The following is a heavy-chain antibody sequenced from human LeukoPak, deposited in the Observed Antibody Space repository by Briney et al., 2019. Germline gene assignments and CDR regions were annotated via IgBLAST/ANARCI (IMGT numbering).Heavy chain of an antibody. CDR1: GYSFTSYW. Sequence: PGESLKISCKGSGYSFTSYWIGWVRQMPGKGLEWMGIIYPGDSDTRSSPSFQGQVPISAAKPISPAYLQWSSLKASDTAMYYCARFSLGNKGGDAFDIWGQGTMVTVSS. V-gene: IGHV5-51*01. CDR2: IYPGDSDT. J-gene: IGHJ3*02. CDR3: ARFSLGNKGGDAFDI. D-gene: IGHD1/OR15-1a*01.